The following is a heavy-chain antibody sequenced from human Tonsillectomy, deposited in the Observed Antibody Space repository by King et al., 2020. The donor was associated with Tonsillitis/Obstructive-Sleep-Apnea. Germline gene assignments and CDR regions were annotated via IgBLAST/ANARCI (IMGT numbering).Heavy chain of an antibody. CDR3: ASDGEYSSTNYFDY. CDR2: IYYRGST. Sequence: QLQESGPGLVKPSETLSLTCTVSGGSISSNPYYWDWIRQPPGKGLEWIGSIYYRGSTYYNPSLKSRVTISVDTSKNQFSLKLSSVTAADTAVYYCASDGEYSSTNYFDYWGQGTLVTVSS. CDR1: GGSISSNPYY. V-gene: IGHV4-39*01. J-gene: IGHJ4*02. D-gene: IGHD6-6*01.